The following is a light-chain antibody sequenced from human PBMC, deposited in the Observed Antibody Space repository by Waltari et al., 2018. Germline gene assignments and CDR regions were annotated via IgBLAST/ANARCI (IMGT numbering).Light chain of an antibody. CDR2: DVS. Sequence: QSALTQPASVSGSPGQSITLYCTGTSSDVGSYNYVPWYQQTPGKAPKLMIYDVSYRPSGVSNRFSGSKSGNTASLTISGLQAEDEADYYCSSYITTNTLELFGGGTSLTVL. CDR1: SSDVGSYNY. CDR3: SSYITTNTLEL. J-gene: IGLJ2*01. V-gene: IGLV2-14*03.